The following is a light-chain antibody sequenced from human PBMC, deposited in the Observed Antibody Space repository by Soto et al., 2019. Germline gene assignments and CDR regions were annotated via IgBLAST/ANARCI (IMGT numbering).Light chain of an antibody. J-gene: IGKJ5*01. V-gene: IGKV3-20*01. CDR2: GAS. CDR3: QQHGTSPIA. CDR1: QTVIHNH. Sequence: EIVMTHSPATLSVSPWEIATLSCRASQTVIHNHLAWHQQKPGQTPRLLVYGASSRATGIPDRFSGSGSGTDFTLTISRLEPEDFAVYYCQQHGTSPIAFGQGTRLENK.